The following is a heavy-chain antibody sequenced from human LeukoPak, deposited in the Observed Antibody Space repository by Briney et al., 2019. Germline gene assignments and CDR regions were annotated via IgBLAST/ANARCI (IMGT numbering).Heavy chain of an antibody. CDR1: GGSISSYY. CDR2: IYYSGST. V-gene: IGHV4-59*08. J-gene: IGHJ3*02. D-gene: IGHD3-22*01. CDR3: ARGGYYDSSGRILGIGLAFDI. Sequence: SETLSLTCTVSGGSISSYYWSWIRQPPGKGLEWIGYIYYSGSTYYNPSLKSRVTISVDTSKNQFSLKLSSVTAADTAVYYCARGGYYDSSGRILGIGLAFDIWGQGTMVTVSS.